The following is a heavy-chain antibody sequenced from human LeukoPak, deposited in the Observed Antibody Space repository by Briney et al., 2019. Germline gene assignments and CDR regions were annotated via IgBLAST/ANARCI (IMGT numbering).Heavy chain of an antibody. CDR2: ISGFNT. V-gene: IGHV3-23*01. J-gene: IGHJ4*02. CDR3: AKDVCTSPRCLLYFDS. CDR1: GFAFSNYA. D-gene: IGHD2-8*01. Sequence: GGSLRLSCTTSGFAFSNYAINWVRQAPGKGPEWVSGISGFNTYYADSVKGRFTIFRDNSKNVLYLQMDRLRAEDTAVYSCAKDVCTSPRCLLYFDSWGPGTLVTVSS.